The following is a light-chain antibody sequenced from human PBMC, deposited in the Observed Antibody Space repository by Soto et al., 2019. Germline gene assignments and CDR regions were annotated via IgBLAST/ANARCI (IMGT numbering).Light chain of an antibody. CDR2: GAT. CDR1: QSVRSN. V-gene: IGKV3-15*01. CDR3: QQRGT. Sequence: EILMTQSPATLSVSPGERATLSCRASQSVRSNLAWYQQKPGQAPRLLIFGATTRATGMPARFSGSGSGTDFTLTISSLEPEDFAVYYCQQRGTFGPGTKVDIK. J-gene: IGKJ3*01.